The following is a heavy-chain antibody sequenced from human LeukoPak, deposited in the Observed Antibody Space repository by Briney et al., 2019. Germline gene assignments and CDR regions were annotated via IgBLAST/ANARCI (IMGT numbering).Heavy chain of an antibody. CDR1: GGTFSSYA. D-gene: IGHD3-16*01. CDR3: ASGGTLRAFDI. J-gene: IGHJ3*02. CDR2: IIPILGIA. Sequence: ASVKASCKASGGTFSSYAISWVRQAPGQGLEWMGRIIPILGIANYAQKFQGRVTITADKSTSTAYMELSSLRSEDTAVYYCASGGTLRAFDIWGQGTMVTVSS. V-gene: IGHV1-69*04.